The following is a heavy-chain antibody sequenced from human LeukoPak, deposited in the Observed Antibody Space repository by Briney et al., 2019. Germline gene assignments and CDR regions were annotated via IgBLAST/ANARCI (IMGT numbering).Heavy chain of an antibody. J-gene: IGHJ1*01. Sequence: GGSLRLSCAASGFTFSSNAMSWVRQAPEKGLEWVSAISGGGGSTYYADSVKGRFTISRDNSRNTLYLQMNSLRAEDTAVYYCAKERLDYYDSSGERYFQHWGQGTLVTVSS. CDR1: GFTFSSNA. CDR3: AKERLDYYDSSGERYFQH. D-gene: IGHD3-22*01. V-gene: IGHV3-23*01. CDR2: ISGGGGST.